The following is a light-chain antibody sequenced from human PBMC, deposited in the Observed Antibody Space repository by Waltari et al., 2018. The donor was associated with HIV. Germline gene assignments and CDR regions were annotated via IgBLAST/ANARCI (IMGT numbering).Light chain of an antibody. CDR1: SSAVGGYNY. CDR3: SSYTSSSTPYV. Sequence: QSALTQPASVSGSPGQSTIISCTGNSSAVGGYNYVSWYQQHPDKAPKLMIYGVSNRPSGVSNRFSGSKSGNTASLTISGLQAEDEADYYCSSYTSSSTPYVFGTGTKVTVL. V-gene: IGLV2-14*01. J-gene: IGLJ1*01. CDR2: GVS.